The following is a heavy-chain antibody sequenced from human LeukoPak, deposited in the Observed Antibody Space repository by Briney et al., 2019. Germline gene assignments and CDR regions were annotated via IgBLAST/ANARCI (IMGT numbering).Heavy chain of an antibody. D-gene: IGHD3-9*01. CDR2: IYYSGST. Sequence: PSETLSLTCTVSGGSISRYYWSWIRQPPGKGLEWVGYIYYSGSTNYNPSLKSRVTISVDTSKNQFSLKLSSVTAADTAVYYCARVGADYDILTGYYDAFDIWGQGTMVTVSS. CDR3: ARVGADYDILTGYYDAFDI. J-gene: IGHJ3*02. CDR1: GGSISRYY. V-gene: IGHV4-59*01.